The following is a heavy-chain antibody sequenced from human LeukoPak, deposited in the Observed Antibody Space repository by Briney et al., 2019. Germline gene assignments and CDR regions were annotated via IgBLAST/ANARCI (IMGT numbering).Heavy chain of an antibody. Sequence: PGRSLRLSCAASGFTFDDYAMHWVRQAPGKGLEWVSGISWNSGSIGYADSVKGRFTISRDNAKNSLYLQMNSLRAEDTALYYCAKDIYGDYGGVDYWGQGTLVTVSS. CDR2: ISWNSGSI. V-gene: IGHV3-9*01. CDR3: AKDIYGDYGGVDY. D-gene: IGHD4-17*01. CDR1: GFTFDDYA. J-gene: IGHJ4*02.